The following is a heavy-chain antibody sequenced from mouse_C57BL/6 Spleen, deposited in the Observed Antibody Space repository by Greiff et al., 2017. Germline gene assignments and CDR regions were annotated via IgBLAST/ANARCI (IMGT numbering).Heavy chain of an antibody. CDR1: GYTFTSYW. J-gene: IGHJ1*03. CDR3: ATPPHITTVVADWYFEV. Sequence: QVQLQQPGAELVKPGASVKVSCKASGYTFTSYWMHWVKQRPGQGLEWIGRIHPSDSDTNYNQKFKGKATLTVDKSSSTAYMQLSSLTSEDSAVYDCATPPHITTVVADWYFEVWGTGITVNV. V-gene: IGHV1-74*01. CDR2: IHPSDSDT. D-gene: IGHD1-1*01.